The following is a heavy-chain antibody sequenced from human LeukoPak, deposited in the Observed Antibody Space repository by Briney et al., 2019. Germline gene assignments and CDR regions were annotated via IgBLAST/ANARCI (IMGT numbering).Heavy chain of an antibody. CDR2: IKQDGSEK. J-gene: IGHJ4*02. CDR1: GFTFSSYW. CDR3: AKDPRYSYGAD. Sequence: GGSLRLSCAASGFTFSSYWMSWVRQAPGKGLEWVANIKQDGSEKYYVDSVKGRFTISRDNSKNTLYLQMNSLRAEDTAVYYCAKDPRYSYGADWGQGTLVTVSS. V-gene: IGHV3-7*03. D-gene: IGHD5-18*01.